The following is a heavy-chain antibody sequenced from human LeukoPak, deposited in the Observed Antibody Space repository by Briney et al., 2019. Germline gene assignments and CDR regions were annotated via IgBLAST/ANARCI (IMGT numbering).Heavy chain of an antibody. V-gene: IGHV4-34*01. CDR3: ARDSSVQAAAGGVDY. D-gene: IGHD6-13*01. CDR1: GGSFSGYY. CDR2: IYHSGST. Sequence: SETLSLTCAVYGGSFSGYYWTWIRQPPGKGLEWIGEIYHSGSTNYNPSLKSRVTISVDKSKNQFSLKLSSVTAADTAVYYCARDSSVQAAAGGVDYWGQGTLVTVSS. J-gene: IGHJ4*02.